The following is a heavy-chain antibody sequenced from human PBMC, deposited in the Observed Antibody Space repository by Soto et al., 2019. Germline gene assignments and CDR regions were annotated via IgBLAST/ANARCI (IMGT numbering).Heavy chain of an antibody. CDR3: AREGNGYNLGPSVDFDY. J-gene: IGHJ4*02. Sequence: VQLVQSGAEVKKPGASVKVSCKASGYTFTSYYMHWVRQAPGQGLEWMGVINPSGGSTDYAQKFQGRVTMTRDTSTSTVYMDLSSLRSEDTAVFYCAREGNGYNLGPSVDFDYWGQGTLVTVSS. V-gene: IGHV1-46*01. CDR2: INPSGGST. D-gene: IGHD5-12*01. CDR1: GYTFTSYY.